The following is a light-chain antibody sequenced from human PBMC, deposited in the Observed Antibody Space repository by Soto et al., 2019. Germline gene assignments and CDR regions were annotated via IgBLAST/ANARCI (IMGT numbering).Light chain of an antibody. CDR2: DAS. CDR1: QSVSSY. V-gene: IGKV3-11*01. CDR3: QRPTHWPQT. Sequence: EIVLTQSPATLSLSPGERATLSCRASQSVSSYLAWYQQKPGQAPRLLIYDASNRATGIPARFSGSGSGTDFTLTISGLEPDDFAVYYSQRPTHWPQTSGQGTQVDIK. J-gene: IGKJ1*01.